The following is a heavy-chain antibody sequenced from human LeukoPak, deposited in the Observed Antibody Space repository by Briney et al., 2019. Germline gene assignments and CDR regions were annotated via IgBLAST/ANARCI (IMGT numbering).Heavy chain of an antibody. J-gene: IGHJ4*02. CDR3: VRGKRRFDY. Sequence: GGSLRLSCAASGFSFNESYMTWIRQALGKGLEWVAYISGRSYSMYYADSVKGRFNISRDNSLNSLYLHMSSLRADDTAVYYCVRGKRRFDYWGQGTLVTVSS. CDR2: ISGRSYSM. V-gene: IGHV3-11*01. CDR1: GFSFNESY.